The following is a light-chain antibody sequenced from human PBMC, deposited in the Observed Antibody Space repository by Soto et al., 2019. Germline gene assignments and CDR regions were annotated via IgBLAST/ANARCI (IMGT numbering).Light chain of an antibody. CDR1: ESVSTF. V-gene: IGKV3-11*01. J-gene: IGKJ1*01. CDR2: EAS. Sequence: EIVLTQSPATLSLSPGERATLSCRASESVSTFLAWYQQTPGQAPRLLIYEASSRATGIPARFSGGGSGTVFTLTISRLEPEDFAVYYCRQRSNWPWTFGQGTKVDIK. CDR3: RQRSNWPWT.